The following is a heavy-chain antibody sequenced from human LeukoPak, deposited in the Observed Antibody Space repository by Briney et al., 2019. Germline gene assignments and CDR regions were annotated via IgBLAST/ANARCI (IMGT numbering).Heavy chain of an antibody. Sequence: SETLSLTCAVYGGSFSGYYWSWIRQPPGKGLEWIGEINHSRSTNYNPSLKSRVIISVDTSKNQFSLKLSSVTAADTAVYYCARDKISNSDDAFDIWGQGTMVTVSS. J-gene: IGHJ3*02. CDR1: GGSFSGYY. D-gene: IGHD1-1*01. CDR2: INHSRST. CDR3: ARDKISNSDDAFDI. V-gene: IGHV4-34*01.